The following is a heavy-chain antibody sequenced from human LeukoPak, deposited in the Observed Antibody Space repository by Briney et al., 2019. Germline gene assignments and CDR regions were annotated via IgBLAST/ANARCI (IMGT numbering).Heavy chain of an antibody. J-gene: IGHJ1*01. D-gene: IGHD4-23*01. CDR2: INSDGSST. V-gene: IGHV3-74*01. CDR1: GFTFSSYW. CDR3: AKSPNYGGSKAPFQH. Sequence: GGSLRLSCAASGFTFSSYWMHWVRQAPGKGLVWVSRINSDGSSTSYADSVKGRFTISRDNSKNTLYLQMNSLRAEDTAVHYCAKSPNYGGSKAPFQHWGQGTLVTVSS.